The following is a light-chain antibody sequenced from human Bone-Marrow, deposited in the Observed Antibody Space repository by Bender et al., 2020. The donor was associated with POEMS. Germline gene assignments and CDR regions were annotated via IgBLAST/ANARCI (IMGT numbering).Light chain of an antibody. Sequence: YELTQPPSVSVSPGQTARITCSGDKLGDKYASWYQQKAGQSPVLVIYQDTKRPSGIPERFSGSNSGNTATLTISGTQAMDEADYYCQAWDSSTVVFGGGTKLTVL. V-gene: IGLV3-1*01. CDR3: QAWDSSTVV. CDR2: QDT. J-gene: IGLJ2*01. CDR1: KLGDKY.